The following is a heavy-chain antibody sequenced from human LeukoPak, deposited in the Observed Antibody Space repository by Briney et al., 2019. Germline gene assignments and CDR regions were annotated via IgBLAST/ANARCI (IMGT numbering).Heavy chain of an antibody. CDR2: INPNSGGT. CDR1: GYSFIHYY. J-gene: IGHJ4*02. V-gene: IGHV1-2*02. Sequence: ASVKVSCKASGYSFIHYYMPWVRQAPGQGLEWMGYINPNSGGTNYALRFQGRVTMTRDTSITTAYMELSRLRSDDTAVYYCARDRVPYTVTPTSDYWGQGTLVTVSS. CDR3: ARDRVPYTVTPTSDY. D-gene: IGHD4-17*01.